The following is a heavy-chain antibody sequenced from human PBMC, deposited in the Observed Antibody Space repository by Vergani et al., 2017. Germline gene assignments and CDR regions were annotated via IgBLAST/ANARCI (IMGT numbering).Heavy chain of an antibody. J-gene: IGHJ4*02. CDR1: GFTFSSFA. D-gene: IGHD4-17*01. Sequence: VQLVESGGGVVQPGTSLRLSCVVSGFTFSSFAMSWVRQAPGKGLEWVSAISGSGGSTYYADSVKGRFTISRDNSKNTLYLQMNSLRAEDTAVYYCAKSPATYYGDYAEYWGQGTLVTVSS. CDR2: ISGSGGST. CDR3: AKSPATYYGDYAEY. V-gene: IGHV3-23*04.